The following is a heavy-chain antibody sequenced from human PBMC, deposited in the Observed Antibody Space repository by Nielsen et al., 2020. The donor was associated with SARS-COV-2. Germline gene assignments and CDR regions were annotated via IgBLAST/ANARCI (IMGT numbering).Heavy chain of an antibody. V-gene: IGHV1-18*01. Sequence: ASVKVSCKTSGYTFTSYGISWVRQAPGQGLEWMGWISAYNGNTNYAQKLQGRVTMTTDTSTSTAYMELRSLRSDDTAVYYCARAKGMAALGFRWDYWGQGTLVTVSS. D-gene: IGHD6-13*01. CDR2: ISAYNGNT. J-gene: IGHJ4*02. CDR1: GYTFTSYG. CDR3: ARAKGMAALGFRWDY.